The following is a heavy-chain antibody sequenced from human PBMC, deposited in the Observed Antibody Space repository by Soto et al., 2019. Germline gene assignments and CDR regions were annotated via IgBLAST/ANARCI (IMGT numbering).Heavy chain of an antibody. CDR2: ISYDGSNK. Sequence: QVQLVESGGGVVQPGRSLRLSCAASGFTFSSYAMHWVRQAPGKGLEWVAVISYDGSNKYYADSVKGRFTISRDNSKNTLYLQMNSLRAEDTAVYYCARGSDFWSGYWGYYYYGMDVWGQGTTVTVSS. CDR3: ARGSDFWSGYWGYYYYGMDV. V-gene: IGHV3-30-3*01. CDR1: GFTFSSYA. D-gene: IGHD3-3*01. J-gene: IGHJ6*02.